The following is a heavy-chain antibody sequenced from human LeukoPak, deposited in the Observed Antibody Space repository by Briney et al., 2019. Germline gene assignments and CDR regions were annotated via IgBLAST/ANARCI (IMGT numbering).Heavy chain of an antibody. J-gene: IGHJ3*02. CDR2: ISSGST. Sequence: SETLSLTCTVSGDSISSGDYYWSWIRQPAGKGLEWIGRISSGSTNYNPSLKSRVTISVDTSKNHFSLKLSSVTAADTAVYFCARGPYSYDSSGAFDIWGQGTMVTVSS. CDR3: ARGPYSYDSSGAFDI. D-gene: IGHD3-22*01. CDR1: GDSISSGDYY. V-gene: IGHV4-61*02.